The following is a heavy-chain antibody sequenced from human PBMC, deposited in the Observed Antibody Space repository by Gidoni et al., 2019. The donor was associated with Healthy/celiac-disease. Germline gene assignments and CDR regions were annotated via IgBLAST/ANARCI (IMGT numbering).Heavy chain of an antibody. CDR1: GFTFSSYG. CDR3: ASFDDSSGYGY. CDR2: IWYDGSNK. Sequence: QVPLVESGGGVVQPGRSLRLSCAASGFTFSSYGMPWVRQAPGKGLEWVAVIWYDGSNKYYADSVKGRFTISRDNSKNTLYLQMNSLRAEDTAVYYCASFDDSSGYGYWGQGTLVTVSS. J-gene: IGHJ4*02. D-gene: IGHD3-22*01. V-gene: IGHV3-33*01.